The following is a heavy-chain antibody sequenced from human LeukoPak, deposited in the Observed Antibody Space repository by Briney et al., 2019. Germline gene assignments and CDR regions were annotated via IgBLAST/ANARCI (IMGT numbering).Heavy chain of an antibody. CDR2: IYHSGST. Sequence: SETLSLTCTVSGGSISSGDYYWSWIRQPPGKGLEWIGYIYHSGSTYYNPSLKSRVTISVDTSENQFSLKLSSVTAADTAVYYCARVPADILTGYYFDYWGQGTLVTVSS. V-gene: IGHV4-30-4*01. D-gene: IGHD3-9*01. CDR3: ARVPADILTGYYFDY. CDR1: GGSISSGDYY. J-gene: IGHJ4*02.